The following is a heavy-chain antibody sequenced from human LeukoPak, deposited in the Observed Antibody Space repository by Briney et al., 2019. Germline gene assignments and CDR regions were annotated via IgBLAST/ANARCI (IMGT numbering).Heavy chain of an antibody. CDR2: IYYSGST. V-gene: IGHV4-39*01. D-gene: IGHD6-6*01. CDR3: ARRVAAPTI. J-gene: IGHJ4*02. CDR1: GGSISSSSYY. Sequence: SETLSLTCTVSGGSISSSSYYWGWIRQPPGKGLEWIGNIYYSGSTYYNPSLKSRVTISVDTSKNQFSLKLSSVTAADTAVYYCARRVAAPTIWGQGTLVTVSS.